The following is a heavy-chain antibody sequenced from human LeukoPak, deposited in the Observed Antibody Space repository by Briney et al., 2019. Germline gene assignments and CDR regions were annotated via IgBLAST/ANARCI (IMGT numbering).Heavy chain of an antibody. J-gene: IGHJ4*02. D-gene: IGHD2-2*01. Sequence: AGGSLRLSCAASGFTVSSNYMSWVRQAPGKGLEWVSVIYSGGSTFYADSVKGRFTISRDNSKNTLYLQMNSLRAEDTAVYYCARGGAIPFDYWGQRTLVTVSS. V-gene: IGHV3-66*01. CDR1: GFTVSSNY. CDR3: ARGGAIPFDY. CDR2: IYSGGST.